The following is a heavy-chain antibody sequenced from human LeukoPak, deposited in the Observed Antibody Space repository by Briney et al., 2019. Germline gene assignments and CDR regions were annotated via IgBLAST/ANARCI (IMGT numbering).Heavy chain of an antibody. CDR3: AKCLGRDAYNIDS. D-gene: IGHD5-24*01. CDR1: GFTFSTYA. Sequence: PGGSLRLSCAASGFTFSTYAMTWVSQAPGKGLEWVSTINDGGGGTYYTDSVKGRFTISRDNSKNTLYRQMNSLRAEDTAVYYCAKCLGRDAYNIDSWGQGILVAVSS. CDR2: INDGGGGT. J-gene: IGHJ4*02. V-gene: IGHV3-23*01.